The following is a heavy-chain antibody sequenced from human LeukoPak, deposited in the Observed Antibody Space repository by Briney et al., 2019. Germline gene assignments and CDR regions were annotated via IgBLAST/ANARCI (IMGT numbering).Heavy chain of an antibody. D-gene: IGHD3-10*01. J-gene: IGHJ4*02. V-gene: IGHV3-23*01. CDR3: ARAKPKNMVRGLIMRRESRYYFDY. CDR1: GFTFSSYA. Sequence: GGSLRLSCAASGFTFSSYAMSWVRQAPGKGLEWFSAISGTGSSTYYADSVKGRFTISRDNSKNTLYLQMNSLRAEDTAVYYCARAKPKNMVRGLIMRRESRYYFDYWGQGTLVTVSS. CDR2: ISGTGSST.